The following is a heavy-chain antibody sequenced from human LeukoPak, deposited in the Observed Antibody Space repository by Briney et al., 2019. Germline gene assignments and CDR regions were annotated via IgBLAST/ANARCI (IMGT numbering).Heavy chain of an antibody. D-gene: IGHD6-6*01. CDR1: GFAFSSYA. J-gene: IGHJ4*02. CDR3: AKEDSSSSRYYFEY. CDR2: ISGGGGGT. Sequence: PGGSLRLSCAASGFAFSSYAMSWVRQAPGMGLEWVSSISGGGGGTYYADSVKGRFTISRDNAKNTLYLQMNSLRVEDTALYYCAKEDSSSSRYYFEYWGQGALVTVSS. V-gene: IGHV3-23*01.